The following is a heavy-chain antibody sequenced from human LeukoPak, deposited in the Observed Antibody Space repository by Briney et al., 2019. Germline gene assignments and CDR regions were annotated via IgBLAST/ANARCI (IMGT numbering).Heavy chain of an antibody. CDR3: ARRDYYDSSGYPSYWYFDL. V-gene: IGHV4-30-2*01. J-gene: IGHJ2*01. Sequence: PSETLSLTCAVSGGSISSGGYSWSWIRQPPGKGLEWIGYIYHSGSTYYNPSLKSRVTISVDRSKNQFSLKLSSVTAADTAVYYCARRDYYDSSGYPSYWYFDLWGRGTLVTVSS. D-gene: IGHD3-22*01. CDR2: IYHSGST. CDR1: GGSISSGGYS.